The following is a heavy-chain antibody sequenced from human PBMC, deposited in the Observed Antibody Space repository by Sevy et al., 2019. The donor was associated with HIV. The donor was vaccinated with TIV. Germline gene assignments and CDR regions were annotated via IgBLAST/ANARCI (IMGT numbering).Heavy chain of an antibody. V-gene: IGHV4-4*02. CDR2: IYHSGST. D-gene: IGHD3-22*01. J-gene: IGHJ5*02. Sequence: SETLSLTCAVSGGSISSNNWWSWVRQPPGKGLEWIGEIYHSGSTNYNPSLKSRVTISVDRSKNQFSLKLTSVTAADTALYYCARGGPLHSYDTTWVWFDPWGQGTLVTVSS. CDR3: ARGGPLHSYDTTWVWFDP. CDR1: GGSISSNNW.